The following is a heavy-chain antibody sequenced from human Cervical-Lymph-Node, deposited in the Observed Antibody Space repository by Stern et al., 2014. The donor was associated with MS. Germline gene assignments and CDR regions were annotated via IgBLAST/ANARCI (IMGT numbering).Heavy chain of an antibody. Sequence: VQLVESGAEVKKPGSSGKVSCKASGGTFSSYAISWVRPAPGPGLEWMGGLIPLFGTANYAQKFQGRVTITADESTSTASMELSSLRSEDTSVYYCARSRQLFILNWFDPWGQGTLVTFSS. J-gene: IGHJ5*02. D-gene: IGHD6-6*01. CDR3: ARSRQLFILNWFDP. V-gene: IGHV1-69*01. CDR1: GGTFSSYA. CDR2: LIPLFGTA.